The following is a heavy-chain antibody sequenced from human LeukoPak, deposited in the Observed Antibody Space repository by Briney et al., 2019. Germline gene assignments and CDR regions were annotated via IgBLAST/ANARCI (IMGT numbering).Heavy chain of an antibody. D-gene: IGHD5-24*01. J-gene: IGHJ4*02. CDR2: IIPIFGTA. Sequence: SVKVSCKASGGTFSSYAISWVRQAPGQGLEWRGGIIPIFGTANYAQKFQGRVTITADESTSTAYMELSSLRSEDTAVYYCASSRDGYNIFDYWGQGTLVTVSS. CDR1: GGTFSSYA. CDR3: ASSRDGYNIFDY. V-gene: IGHV1-69*13.